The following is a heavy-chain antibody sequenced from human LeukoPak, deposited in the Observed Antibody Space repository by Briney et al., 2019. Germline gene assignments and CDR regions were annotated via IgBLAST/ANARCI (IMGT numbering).Heavy chain of an antibody. J-gene: IGHJ3*02. CDR2: IYYSGST. CDR1: GGSISSYY. V-gene: IGHV4-59*01. CDR3: ARETLAGGSPFDI. Sequence: PSETLSLTCTVSGGSISSYYWSWIRQPPGKGLEWIGYIYYSGSTNYNPSLKSRVTISVDTSKNQFSLKLSSVTAADTAVYYCARETLAGGSPFDIWGQGTMVTASS. D-gene: IGHD3-16*01.